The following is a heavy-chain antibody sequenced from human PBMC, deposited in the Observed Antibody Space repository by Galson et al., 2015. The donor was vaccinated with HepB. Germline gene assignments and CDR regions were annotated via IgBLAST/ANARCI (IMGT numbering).Heavy chain of an antibody. CDR1: GYTFTSYT. J-gene: IGHJ6*02. Sequence: SVKVSCKASGYTFTSYTISWVRQAPRQGLEWMGGITPIFGTTNYARKFQGRVAITADASTATVHMEVRSLTSEDTAVYYCALLGCCMGNTCPAAYVWGQGTTVTVSS. D-gene: IGHD2-15*01. CDR2: ITPIFGTT. CDR3: ALLGCCMGNTCPAAYV. V-gene: IGHV1-69*13.